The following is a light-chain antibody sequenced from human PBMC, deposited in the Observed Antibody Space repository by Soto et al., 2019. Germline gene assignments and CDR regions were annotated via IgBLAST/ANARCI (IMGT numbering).Light chain of an antibody. CDR2: GAS. Sequence: IVMPQSPATLSVSPGAGVTLSCRASQSVRSHLAWSKQKPGQPPRLLIYGASTRATGIPARFIVSGFGTEFTLPISSLQSEEFAVYDCQQYKNWPLFGQGTRLEIK. CDR1: QSVRSH. V-gene: IGKV3-15*01. J-gene: IGKJ5*01. CDR3: QQYKNWPL.